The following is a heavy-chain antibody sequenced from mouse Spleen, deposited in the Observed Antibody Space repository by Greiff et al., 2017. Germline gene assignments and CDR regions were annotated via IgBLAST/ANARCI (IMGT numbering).Heavy chain of an antibody. D-gene: IGHD3-3*01. CDR3: ARGGREPYFDY. V-gene: IGHV1-76*01. Sequence: VQVVESGAELVRPGASVKLSCKASGYTFTDYYINWVKQRPGQGLEWIARIYPGSGNTYYNEKFKGKATLTAEKSSSTAYMQLSSLTSEDSAVYFCARGGREPYFDYWGQGTTLTVSS. CDR1: GYTFTDYY. J-gene: IGHJ2*01. CDR2: IYPGSGNT.